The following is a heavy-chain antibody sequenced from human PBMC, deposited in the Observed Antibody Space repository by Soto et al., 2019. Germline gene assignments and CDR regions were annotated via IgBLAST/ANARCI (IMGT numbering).Heavy chain of an antibody. CDR1: GFSLSTSGVG. CDR2: IYWNDDK. V-gene: IGHV2-5*01. D-gene: IGHD3-3*01. J-gene: IGHJ5*02. CDR3: AHRRYPKENASKFTYDFWSGYSYQNNWFDP. Sequence: QITLKESGPTLVKPTQTLTLTCTFSGFSLSTSGVGVGWIRQPPGKALEWLALIYWNDDKRYSPSLKSRLTITKVTSKNQVVLTMTNMNPVDTATYYCAHRRYPKENASKFTYDFWSGYSYQNNWFDPWGQGTLVTVSS.